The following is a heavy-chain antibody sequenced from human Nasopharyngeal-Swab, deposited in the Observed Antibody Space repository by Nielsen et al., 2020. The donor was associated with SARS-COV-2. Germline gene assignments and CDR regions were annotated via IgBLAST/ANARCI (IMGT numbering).Heavy chain of an antibody. CDR2: ISSNGVST. CDR1: GFTFSNYA. CDR3: ARENYGDYVFDY. J-gene: IGHJ4*02. Sequence: GESLKISCAASGFTFSNYAMHWVRQAPGKGLEYVSAISSNGVSTYYADSVKGRFTIPRDNSKNTLFLQMGSLRAEDMAVYYCARENYGDYVFDYWGQGSLVTVSS. V-gene: IGHV3-64*02. D-gene: IGHD4-17*01.